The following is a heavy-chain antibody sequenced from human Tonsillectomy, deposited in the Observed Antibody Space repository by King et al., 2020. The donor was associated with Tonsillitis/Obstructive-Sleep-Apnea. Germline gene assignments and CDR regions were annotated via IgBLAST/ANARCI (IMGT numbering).Heavy chain of an antibody. CDR3: ARGNYYGSGSFLPY. J-gene: IGHJ4*02. CDR2: IYSGGST. D-gene: IGHD3-10*01. Sequence: QLVQSGGGLVQPGGSLRLSCAASGFTVSSNYMSWVRQAPGKGLEWVSVIYSGGSTYYADSVKGRFTISRDNSKNTLYLQMNSLRDEDTAVYYCARGNYYGSGSFLPYWGQRTLVTVSS. V-gene: IGHV3-66*01. CDR1: GFTVSSNY.